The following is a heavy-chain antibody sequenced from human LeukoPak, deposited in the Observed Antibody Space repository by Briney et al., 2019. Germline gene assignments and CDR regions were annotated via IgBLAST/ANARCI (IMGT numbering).Heavy chain of an antibody. CDR3: ARDFDLRISHKSNQYGMDV. D-gene: IGHD1-14*01. CDR2: IIPILGIA. Sequence: ASVTVSSKASGGTFSSYAISWVRQAPGQGREWMGRIIPILGIANYAQKFQGRVTITADKYTSTAYMELSSLRSEDTAVYYCARDFDLRISHKSNQYGMDVWGQGTTVTVSS. CDR1: GGTFSSYA. V-gene: IGHV1-69*04. J-gene: IGHJ6*02.